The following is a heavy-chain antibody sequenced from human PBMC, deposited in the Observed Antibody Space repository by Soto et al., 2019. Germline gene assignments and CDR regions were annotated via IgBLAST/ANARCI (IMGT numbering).Heavy chain of an antibody. D-gene: IGHD1-1*01. CDR2: IRQDGGEE. CDR1: GLSFSSHW. CDR3: AKSEGYSFDI. J-gene: IGHJ3*02. V-gene: IGHV3-7*01. Sequence: EVQLVESGGGLVQPGGSLRLSCAASGLSFSSHWMSWVRQAPGRGLEWVANIRQDGGEEQYSDFVKGRFTLSRDNAKNSLYLQMNGLRVDDTAVYYCAKSEGYSFDIRGQGTMVTVSS.